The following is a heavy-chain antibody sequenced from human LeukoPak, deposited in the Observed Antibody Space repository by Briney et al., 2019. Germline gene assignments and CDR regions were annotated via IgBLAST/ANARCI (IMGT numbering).Heavy chain of an antibody. CDR2: ISGSGDST. Sequence: GGSLRLSCTASGFTFSSYAMSWVRQTPGKGLEWVSVISGSGDSTYYVDSVKGRFTISRDNSKNTLYLQMNSLRAEDTAVYYCAKDGLVVVPYFDYWGQGTLVTVSS. J-gene: IGHJ4*02. D-gene: IGHD3-22*01. CDR3: AKDGLVVVPYFDY. V-gene: IGHV3-23*01. CDR1: GFTFSSYA.